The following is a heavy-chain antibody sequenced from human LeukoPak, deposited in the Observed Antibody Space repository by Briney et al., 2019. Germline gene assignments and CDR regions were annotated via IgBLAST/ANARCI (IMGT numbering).Heavy chain of an antibody. Sequence: PGGSLRLSCAASGFTFSSYAMSWVRQAPGRGLEWVSSISGSGGSTYYADSVKGRFIISRDNSKNTVSLQMNSLRAEDTALYYCAKTLVGATAYFDSWGQGTLVTVSS. J-gene: IGHJ4*02. CDR1: GFTFSSYA. CDR3: AKTLVGATAYFDS. CDR2: ISGSGGST. V-gene: IGHV3-23*01. D-gene: IGHD1-26*01.